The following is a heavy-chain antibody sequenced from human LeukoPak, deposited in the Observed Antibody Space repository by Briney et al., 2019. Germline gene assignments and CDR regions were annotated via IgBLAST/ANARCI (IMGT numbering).Heavy chain of an antibody. D-gene: IGHD2-21*02. CDR2: IKRKTDGGTT. V-gene: IGHV3-15*01. CDR1: GFTFSNAW. CDR3: TTDSVTARRDDAFDI. J-gene: IGHJ3*02. Sequence: AGGSLRLSCAASGFTFSNAWMSWVRQASGKGLEWVGRIKRKTDGGTTDYAAPVKGRFTISRDDSKNMLYLQMNSLKNEDTAVYYCTTDSVTARRDDAFDIWGQGTVTVSS.